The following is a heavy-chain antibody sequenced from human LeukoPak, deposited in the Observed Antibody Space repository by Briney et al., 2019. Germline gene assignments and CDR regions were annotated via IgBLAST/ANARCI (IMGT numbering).Heavy chain of an antibody. Sequence: PGGSLRLSCTASKFTFSNYGMQWVRQAPGKGLEWVAVVSSDGGTKYYADSVKGRFTISRDNSRNTMYLQMNSLRAEDTAVYYCARAYSSSWLFSYYGMDVWGQGTTVTVSS. CDR1: KFTFSNYG. CDR3: ARAYSSSWLFSYYGMDV. V-gene: IGHV3-30*03. D-gene: IGHD6-6*01. J-gene: IGHJ6*02. CDR2: VSSDGGTK.